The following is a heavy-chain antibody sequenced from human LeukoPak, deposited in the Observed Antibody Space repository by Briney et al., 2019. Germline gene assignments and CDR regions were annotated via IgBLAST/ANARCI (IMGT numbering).Heavy chain of an antibody. D-gene: IGHD4-17*01. V-gene: IGHV3-30-3*01. Sequence: GGSLRLSCAASGFTFSSYAMHWVRQAPGKGLEWVAVISYDGSNKYYADSVKGRFTISRDNSKNTLYLQMNSLRAEDTAVYYCARDNGYGDFNWFDPWGQGTLVTVSS. CDR1: GFTFSSYA. CDR2: ISYDGSNK. CDR3: ARDNGYGDFNWFDP. J-gene: IGHJ5*02.